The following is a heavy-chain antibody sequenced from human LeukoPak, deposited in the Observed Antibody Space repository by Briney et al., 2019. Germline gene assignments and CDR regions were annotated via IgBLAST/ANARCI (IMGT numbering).Heavy chain of an antibody. CDR3: ARIHGGGWYYFDY. CDR2: INHSGST. D-gene: IGHD6-19*01. V-gene: IGHV4-34*01. Sequence: SETLSLTCALYGGSFSGYYWSWIRQPPGKGLEWIGEINHSGSTNYSPSLKSRVTISVDTSKNQFSLKLSSVTAADTAVYYCARIHGGGWYYFDYWGQGTLVTVSS. J-gene: IGHJ4*02. CDR1: GGSFSGYY.